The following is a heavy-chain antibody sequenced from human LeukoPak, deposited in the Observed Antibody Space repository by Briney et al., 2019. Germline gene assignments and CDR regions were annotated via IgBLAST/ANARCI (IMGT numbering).Heavy chain of an antibody. V-gene: IGHV3-23*01. J-gene: IGHJ3*02. CDR2: SGGSGGGI. CDR3: AKGGRGMTTVTTDAFDI. D-gene: IGHD4-17*01. CDR1: GFPFSSYA. Sequence: GSLRLSCAASGFPFSSYAMSWVRQAPGEGLEWVAGSGGSGGGIYDADSVKGRFTISRDNSMNTLYLQVNSLRAEDTAIYYCAKGGRGMTTVTTDAFDIWGQGTVVTVSS.